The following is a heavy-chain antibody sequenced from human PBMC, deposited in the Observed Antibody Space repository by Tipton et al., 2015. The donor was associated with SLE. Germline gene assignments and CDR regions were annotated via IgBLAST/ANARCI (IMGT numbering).Heavy chain of an antibody. Sequence: SLRLSCAASGFTFNWAWLSWVRQAPGKGLEWVSRIKSKTDGGTIDYAAPVKGRFTISRDDSGNTLYLQMNSLITEDTAVYYCSTKPTSGFWGQGTLVTVSS. CDR1: GFTFNWAW. V-gene: IGHV3-15*01. D-gene: IGHD3-10*01. CDR2: IKSKTDGGTI. J-gene: IGHJ4*02. CDR3: STKPTSGF.